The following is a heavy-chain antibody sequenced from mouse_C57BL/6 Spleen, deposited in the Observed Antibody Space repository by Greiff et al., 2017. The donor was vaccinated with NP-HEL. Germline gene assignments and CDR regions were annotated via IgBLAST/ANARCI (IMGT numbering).Heavy chain of an antibody. CDR3: AKGDYYGSRGY. CDR2: IYPGSGST. CDR1: GYTFTSYW. V-gene: IGHV1-55*01. D-gene: IGHD1-1*01. Sequence: QVHVKQPGAELVKPGASVKMSCKASGYTFTSYWITWVKQRPGQGLEWIGDIYPGSGSTNYNEKFKSKATLTVDTSSSTAYMQLSSLTSEDSAVYYCAKGDYYGSRGYWGQGTTLTVSS. J-gene: IGHJ2*01.